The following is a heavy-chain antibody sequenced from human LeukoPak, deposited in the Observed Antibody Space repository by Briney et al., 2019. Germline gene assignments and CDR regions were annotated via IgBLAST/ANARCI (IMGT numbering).Heavy chain of an antibody. V-gene: IGHV1-8*01. CDR1: GFTFTSYD. J-gene: IGHJ5*02. CDR2: MNPNNGNT. CDR3: VRDGEGAAISVNYWFDP. D-gene: IGHD2-2*02. Sequence: ASVKVSCKASGFTFTSYDINWVRQASGQGLEWMGWMNPNNGNTGYAQKFQGRVTMTRDTSISTAYMELRGLRSEDTAVYYCVRDGEGAAISVNYWFDPWGQGTLVTVSS.